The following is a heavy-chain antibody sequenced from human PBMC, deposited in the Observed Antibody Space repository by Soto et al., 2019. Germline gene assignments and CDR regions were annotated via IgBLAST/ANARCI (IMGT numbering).Heavy chain of an antibody. J-gene: IGHJ6*02. Sequence: QVQLVQSGAEVKKPGSSVKVSCKASGDSFNNDGVIWVRQAPGQGLEWVGGIIPHFGPAKYPQKFKGRATITADTPTTTSFMELLSLTSDDTAIYYCARGALLDWHNYFALDVWGQGTSVTVSS. CDR3: ARGALLDWHNYFALDV. CDR1: GDSFNNDG. CDR2: IIPHFGPA. V-gene: IGHV1-69*06. D-gene: IGHD3-10*01.